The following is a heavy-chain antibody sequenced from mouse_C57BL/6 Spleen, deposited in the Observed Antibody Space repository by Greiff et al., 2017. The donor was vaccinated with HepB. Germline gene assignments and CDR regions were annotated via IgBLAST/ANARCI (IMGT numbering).Heavy chain of an antibody. D-gene: IGHD1-1*01. Sequence: QVQLQQPGTELVKPGASVKLSCKASGYTFTSYWMHWVKQRPGQGLEWIGNINPSNGGTNYNEKFKSKATLTVDKSSSTAYMQLSSLTSEDSAVYYCARGGLTTVVATPFYWYFDVWGTGTTVTVSS. CDR1: GYTFTSYW. J-gene: IGHJ1*03. CDR2: INPSNGGT. V-gene: IGHV1-53*01. CDR3: ARGGLTTVVATPFYWYFDV.